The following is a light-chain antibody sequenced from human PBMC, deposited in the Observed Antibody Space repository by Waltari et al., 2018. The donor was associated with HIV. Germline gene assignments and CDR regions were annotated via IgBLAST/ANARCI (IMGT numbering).Light chain of an antibody. V-gene: IGLV2-14*01. CDR3: SSYTSSSTLAWV. Sequence: QSALTQPASVSGSPGQSITISCTGTSIHVGAYNHVSWYQQHPGKAPKLMIYDVSNRPSGVSNRFSGSKSGNTASLTISGLQAEDEADYYCSSYTSSSTLAWVFGGGTKLTVL. J-gene: IGLJ3*02. CDR2: DVS. CDR1: SIHVGAYNH.